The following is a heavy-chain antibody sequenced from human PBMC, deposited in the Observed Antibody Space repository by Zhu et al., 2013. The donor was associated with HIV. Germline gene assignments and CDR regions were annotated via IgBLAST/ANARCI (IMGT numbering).Heavy chain of an antibody. Sequence: QVQLVQSGAEVKKPGASVNVSCKASGYTFTGYYMHWVRQAPGQGLEWMGWINPKSGGSNYAQKFHGRVTMTRDTSINTVYMELRSLRSDDTAAYYCARVFFTMRDPGSPVYYWGPGNPWSSSPQ. CDR3: ARVFFTMRDPGSPVYY. V-gene: IGHV1-2*02. CDR1: GYTFTGYY. D-gene: IGHD3-22*01. CDR2: INPKSGGS. J-gene: IGHJ4*02.